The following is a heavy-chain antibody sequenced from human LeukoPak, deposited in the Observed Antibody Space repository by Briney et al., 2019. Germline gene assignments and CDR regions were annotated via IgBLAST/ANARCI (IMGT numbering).Heavy chain of an antibody. Sequence: GASVKVSCKASGYTFTGYYMHWVRRAPGQGLEWMGWINPNSYGTNYAQNFQGRVTMTSDSSITSAYMEVNRLRSDDTAFYYCARGRDGYNSELDYWGQGTLVTVSS. D-gene: IGHD5-24*01. J-gene: IGHJ4*02. V-gene: IGHV1-2*02. CDR3: ARGRDGYNSELDY. CDR1: GYTFTGYY. CDR2: INPNSYGT.